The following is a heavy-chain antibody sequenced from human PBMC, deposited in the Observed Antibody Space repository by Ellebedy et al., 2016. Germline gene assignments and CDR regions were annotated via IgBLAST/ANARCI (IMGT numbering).Heavy chain of an antibody. V-gene: IGHV3-30*03. Sequence: GGSLRLSXAASGFTFSSYGMHWVRQAPGKGLEWVAVISYDGSNKYYADSVKGRFTISRDNSKNTLYLQMNSLRAEDTAVYYCAREPHRRAFDIWGQGTMVTVSS. D-gene: IGHD1-14*01. CDR2: ISYDGSNK. CDR3: AREPHRRAFDI. CDR1: GFTFSSYG. J-gene: IGHJ3*02.